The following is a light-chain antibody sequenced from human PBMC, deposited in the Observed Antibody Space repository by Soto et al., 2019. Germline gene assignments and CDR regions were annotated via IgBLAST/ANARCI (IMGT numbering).Light chain of an antibody. CDR1: QTISSW. CDR3: QQYGNSLTWT. V-gene: IGKV1-5*03. Sequence: DIQMTQSPSTLSGSVGDRVTITCRASQTISSWLAWYQQKPGKAPKLLIYKASTLKSGVPSRFSGSGSGTEFTLTISSLQPEDFAVYYCQQYGNSLTWTFGQGTKVDIK. J-gene: IGKJ1*01. CDR2: KAS.